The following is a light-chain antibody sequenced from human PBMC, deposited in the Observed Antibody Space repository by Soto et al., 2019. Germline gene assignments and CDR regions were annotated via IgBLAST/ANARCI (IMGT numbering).Light chain of an antibody. CDR3: CSFAGSDTLI. CDR1: SSDVAAYNS. J-gene: IGLJ2*01. V-gene: IGLV2-11*01. Sequence: QSVLTQPRSVSGSPGQSVTISCTGTSSDVAAYNSVSWYQQHPGKAPKVMVYDVSKRPSGVPDRFSGSKSDNTAALTISGLQAEDEADYYCCSFAGSDTLIFGGGTKLTVL. CDR2: DVS.